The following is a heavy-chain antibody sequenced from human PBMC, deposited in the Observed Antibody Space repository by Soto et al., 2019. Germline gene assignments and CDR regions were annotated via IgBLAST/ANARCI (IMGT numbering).Heavy chain of an antibody. V-gene: IGHV1-3*01. CDR3: ATDRGGYCSGGSCSEAWFDP. J-gene: IGHJ5*02. Sequence: ASLKVSCKASGDTFTSYAMNWLRQAPGQRPEWMGWINAGNGGTKYSQKFRGRVSITRDTSASTAYMQLSRLRSEDTAVYYCATDRGGYCSGGSCSEAWFDPWGQGTLVTVSS. CDR2: INAGNGGT. D-gene: IGHD2-15*01. CDR1: GDTFTSYA.